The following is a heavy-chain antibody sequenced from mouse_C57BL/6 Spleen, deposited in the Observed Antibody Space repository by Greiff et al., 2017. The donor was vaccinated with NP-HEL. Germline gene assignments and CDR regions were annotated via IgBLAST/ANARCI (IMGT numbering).Heavy chain of an antibody. CDR1: GYAFTNYL. V-gene: IGHV1-54*01. CDR3: ARGDLYDYEKDY. D-gene: IGHD2-4*01. CDR2: INPGSGGT. J-gene: IGHJ2*01. Sequence: VKLVEPGAELVRPGTSVKVSCKASGYAFTNYLIEWVKQRPGQGLEWIGVINPGSGGTNYNEKFKGKATLTADKSSSTAYMQLSSLTSEDSAVYSGARGDLYDYEKDYWGQGTTLTVSS.